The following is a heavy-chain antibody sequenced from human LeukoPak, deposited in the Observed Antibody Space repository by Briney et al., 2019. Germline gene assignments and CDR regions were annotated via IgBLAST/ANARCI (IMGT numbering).Heavy chain of an antibody. D-gene: IGHD2-21*02. CDR3: ARDERSAYCGGDCYSLCCAFDI. V-gene: IGHV3-21*01. J-gene: IGHJ3*02. CDR1: GFTFSSYS. CDR2: ISSGSSYI. Sequence: KSGGSLRLSCAASGFTFSSYSMNWVRQAPGKGLEWVSSISSGSSYINYADSVKGRFTISRDNAKNSLYLQMNSLRAEDTAVYYCARDERSAYCGGDCYSLCCAFDIWGQGTMVTVSS.